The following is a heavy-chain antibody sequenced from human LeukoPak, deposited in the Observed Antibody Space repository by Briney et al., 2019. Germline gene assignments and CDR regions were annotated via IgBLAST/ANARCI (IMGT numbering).Heavy chain of an antibody. V-gene: IGHV1-18*01. CDR1: GYTFTSYG. Sequence: AASVKVSCKASGYTFTSYGISWVRQAPGQGLEWMGWISAYNGNTNYAQKLQGRVTMTTDTSTSTAYMELRSLRSDDTAVYYCARDWGRDRIVGANCWFDPWGQGTLVTVSS. J-gene: IGHJ5*02. D-gene: IGHD1-26*01. CDR3: ARDWGRDRIVGANCWFDP. CDR2: ISAYNGNT.